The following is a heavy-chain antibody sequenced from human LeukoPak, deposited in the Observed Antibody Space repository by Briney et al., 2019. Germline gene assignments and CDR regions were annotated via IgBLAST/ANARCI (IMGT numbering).Heavy chain of an antibody. CDR2: IYHSGST. V-gene: IGHV4-30-2*01. D-gene: IGHD6-19*01. Sequence: PSETLSLTCTVSGGSISSGGYYWSWIRQPPGKGLEWIGYIYHSGSTYYNPSLKSRVTISVDTSKNQFSLKLSSVTAAVTAVYYCARHVDSGGWYNWFDPWGQGTLVTVSS. J-gene: IGHJ5*02. CDR1: GGSISSGGYY. CDR3: ARHVDSGGWYNWFDP.